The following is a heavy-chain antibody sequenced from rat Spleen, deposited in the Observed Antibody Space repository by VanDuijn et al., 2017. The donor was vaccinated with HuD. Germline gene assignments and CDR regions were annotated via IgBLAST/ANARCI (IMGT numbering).Heavy chain of an antibody. Sequence: EVQLVESGGGLVQPGRSLKLSCAASGFTFSDYYMAWVRQAPTKGLEWVAYISTSGGRTYYRDSVKGRFTVSRDDAKSTLYLQMDSLRSEDTATYYCTTYGGLRNWFAYWGQGTLVTVSS. CDR2: ISTSGGRT. J-gene: IGHJ3*01. D-gene: IGHD4-1*01. CDR3: TTYGGLRNWFAY. V-gene: IGHV5-27*01. CDR1: GFTFSDYY.